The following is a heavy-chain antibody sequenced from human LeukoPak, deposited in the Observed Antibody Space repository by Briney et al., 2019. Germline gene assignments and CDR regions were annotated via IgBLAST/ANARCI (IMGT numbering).Heavy chain of an antibody. Sequence: TGRSLRLSCSASGFTFDDYAMHWVRQAPGKGLEWVSDISRNSGNITYGDSVKGRFTISRDNAKNSLYLQMNSLRTEDTALYYCVKGGAAADNYWYFDLWGRGTLVTVSS. V-gene: IGHV3-9*01. J-gene: IGHJ2*01. D-gene: IGHD6-13*01. CDR1: GFTFDDYA. CDR2: ISRNSGNI. CDR3: VKGGAAADNYWYFDL.